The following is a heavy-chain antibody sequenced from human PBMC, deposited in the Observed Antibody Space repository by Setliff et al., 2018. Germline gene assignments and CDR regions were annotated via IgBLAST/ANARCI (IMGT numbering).Heavy chain of an antibody. V-gene: IGHV4-34*01. D-gene: IGHD1-26*01. CDR2: INHSGST. CDR3: ARGPPRYRKTYYYYYYMDV. J-gene: IGHJ6*03. Sequence: SETLSLTCSVSGMSITSYYWSWIRQPPGKGLEWIGEINHSGSTNYNPSLKSRVTISVDTSKNQFSLKLSSVTAADTAVYYCARGPPRYRKTYYYYYYMDVWGKGTTVTVSS. CDR1: GMSITSYY.